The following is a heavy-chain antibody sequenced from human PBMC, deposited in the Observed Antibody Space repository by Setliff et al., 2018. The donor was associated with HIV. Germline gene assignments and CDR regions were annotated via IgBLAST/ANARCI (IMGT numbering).Heavy chain of an antibody. Sequence: PSETLSLTCTVSGGSISSSSYYWGWIRQPPGKGLEWIGSIYYSGSTYYNPSLKSRVTISVDTPKNQFSLKLSSVTAADTAVYYCARTTGSHRAFDIWGQGTMVTVSS. J-gene: IGHJ3*02. V-gene: IGHV4-39*01. CDR2: IYYSGST. CDR1: GGSISSSSYY. D-gene: IGHD4-17*01. CDR3: ARTTGSHRAFDI.